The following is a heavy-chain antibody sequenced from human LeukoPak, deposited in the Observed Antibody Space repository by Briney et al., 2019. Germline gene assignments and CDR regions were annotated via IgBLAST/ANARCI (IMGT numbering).Heavy chain of an antibody. CDR3: ARDWNCGGDCYST. CDR1: GYTFTGYY. D-gene: IGHD2-21*02. J-gene: IGHJ4*02. CDR2: INPNSGGT. Sequence: ASVKVSCKASGYTFTGYYMHWVRQAPGQGLEWMGWINPNSGGTNYAQKFQGRVTMTRDTSISTAYMELSRLRSDDTAVYYCARDWNCGGDCYSTWGQGTLVTVPS. V-gene: IGHV1-2*02.